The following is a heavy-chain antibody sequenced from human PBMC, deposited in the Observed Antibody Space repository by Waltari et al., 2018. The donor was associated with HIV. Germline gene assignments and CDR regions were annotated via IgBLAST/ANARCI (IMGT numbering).Heavy chain of an antibody. CDR2: INAGNGNT. V-gene: IGHV1-3*01. D-gene: IGHD5-12*01. CDR3: ARIRGYSQDYYGMDV. CDR1: GYTFTTYT. Sequence: QVQLVQSGAEVKNPGASVKVSCKASGYTFTTYTIHWVRQAPGQRLEWMGWINAGNGNTKYSQNFQDRVTFTRDTSASTAYMELSSLRVEDTAIDYCARIRGYSQDYYGMDVWGQGTTVTVSS. J-gene: IGHJ6*02.